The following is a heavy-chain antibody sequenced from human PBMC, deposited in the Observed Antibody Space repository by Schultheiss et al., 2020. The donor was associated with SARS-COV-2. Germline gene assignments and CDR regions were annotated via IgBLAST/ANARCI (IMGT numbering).Heavy chain of an antibody. CDR2: IRSKANSYAT. CDR1: GFSFSGSA. J-gene: IGHJ4*02. D-gene: IGHD1-26*01. V-gene: IGHV3-73*01. CDR3: ARDHSGHDY. Sequence: GGSLRLSCVTSGFSFSGSAMHWVRQASGKGLEWVGRIRSKANSYATAYAASVKGRFTISRDDSKNTAYLQMNSLKTEDTAVYYCARDHSGHDYWGQGTLVTVSS.